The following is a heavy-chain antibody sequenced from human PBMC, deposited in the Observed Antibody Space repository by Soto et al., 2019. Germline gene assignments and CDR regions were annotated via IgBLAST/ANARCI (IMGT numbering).Heavy chain of an antibody. J-gene: IGHJ4*02. CDR3: ARSTNEGWRVWY. CDR2: IYYSGTT. Sequence: QLQLQESGPGLVKPSETLSLTCTVSGGSISSTSYYWGWIRQPPGKGLEWIGRIYYSGTTYYNPSLKSRVPIAVDPSKNQFSLKLISVTAADTAMYYCARSTNEGWRVWYWGQGTLVTVSS. V-gene: IGHV4-39*01. D-gene: IGHD6-6*01. CDR1: GGSISSTSYY.